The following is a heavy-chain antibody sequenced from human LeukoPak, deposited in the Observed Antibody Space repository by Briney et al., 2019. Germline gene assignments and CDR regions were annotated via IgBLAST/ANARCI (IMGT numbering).Heavy chain of an antibody. CDR2: ITGSNSRST. D-gene: IGHD6-13*01. CDR3: AKTISSSWYYYYYMDV. J-gene: IGHJ6*03. V-gene: IGHV3-23*01. Sequence: GGSLRLSCAASGFTFSTYGMSWVRQAPGKGLEWVSGITGSNSRSTYYADSVKGRFTISRDNSKNTLYLQMNSLRAEDTAVYYCAKTISSSWYYYYYMDVWGKGTTVTVSS. CDR1: GFTFSTYG.